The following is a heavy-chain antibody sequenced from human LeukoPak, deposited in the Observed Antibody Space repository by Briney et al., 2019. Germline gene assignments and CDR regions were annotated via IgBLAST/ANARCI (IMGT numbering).Heavy chain of an antibody. CDR3: ARLLNNDNSGDPDTFDM. V-gene: IGHV4-59*08. Sequence: PSETLSLTCSVSGGSISRHYWSWIRQPPGKGLEGIGYISYSGSTRYNPSFQSRVTISMEMSKTHFSLKLTSVTAADTAVYYCARLLNNDNSGDPDTFDMWGPGTMVTVSS. CDR1: GGSISRHY. J-gene: IGHJ3*02. D-gene: IGHD3-22*01. CDR2: ISYSGST.